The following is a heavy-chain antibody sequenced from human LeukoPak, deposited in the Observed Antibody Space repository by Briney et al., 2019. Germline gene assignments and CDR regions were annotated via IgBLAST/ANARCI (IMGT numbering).Heavy chain of an antibody. Sequence: GGSLRLSCAASGFTFSSYWMHWVRQAPGKGLVWVARITSDGSSTTYAESVKGRFTISRDNAKNTLYLQMNSLRAEDTAVYYCARDWYHAIDYWGQGTLVTVSS. CDR2: ITSDGSST. CDR3: ARDWYHAIDY. D-gene: IGHD2-2*01. V-gene: IGHV3-74*03. J-gene: IGHJ4*02. CDR1: GFTFSSYW.